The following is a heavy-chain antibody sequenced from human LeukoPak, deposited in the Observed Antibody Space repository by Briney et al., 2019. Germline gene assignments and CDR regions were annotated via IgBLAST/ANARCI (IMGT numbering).Heavy chain of an antibody. D-gene: IGHD6-13*01. CDR2: INPNSGNT. J-gene: IGHJ6*02. CDR3: AGAAAALSLYFIDV. V-gene: IGHV1-2*02. Sequence: ASVKVSCKASGYTFTTYDMHWVRQAPGQGLEWMGWINPNSGNTNYSQKFQGRVTMTRDTSTSTAYMELSSLRSDDTAVYYCAGAAAALSLYFIDVWGQGTTVTVSS. CDR1: GYTFTTYD.